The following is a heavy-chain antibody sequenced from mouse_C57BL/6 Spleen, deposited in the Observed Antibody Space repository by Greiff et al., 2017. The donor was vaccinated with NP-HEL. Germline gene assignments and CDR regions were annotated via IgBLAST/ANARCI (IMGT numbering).Heavy chain of an antibody. CDR1: GYTFTSYW. D-gene: IGHD2-5*01. V-gene: IGHV1-69*01. J-gene: IGHJ1*03. CDR3: ARYSNYYWYFDV. Sequence: VQLQQPGAELVMPGASVKLSCKASGYTFTSYWMHWVKQRPGQGLEWIGEIDPSDSYTNYNQKFKGKSTLTVDKSSSTAYMQLSSLTSEDSAVYYCARYSNYYWYFDVWGTGTTVTVSS. CDR2: IDPSDSYT.